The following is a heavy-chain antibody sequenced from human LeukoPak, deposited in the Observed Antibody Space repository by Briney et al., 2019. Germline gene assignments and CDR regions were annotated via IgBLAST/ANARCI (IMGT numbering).Heavy chain of an antibody. J-gene: IGHJ4*02. CDR2: ISSSSSTI. CDR1: GFTFSSYS. V-gene: IGHV3-48*04. CDR3: AKGLVVGSGSYYFDY. D-gene: IGHD3-10*01. Sequence: GGSLRLSCAASGFTFSSYSMNWVRQAPGKGLEWVSYISSSSSTIYYADSVKGRFTISRDNAKNSLYLQMNSLRAEDTALYYCAKGLVVGSGSYYFDYWGQGTLVTVSS.